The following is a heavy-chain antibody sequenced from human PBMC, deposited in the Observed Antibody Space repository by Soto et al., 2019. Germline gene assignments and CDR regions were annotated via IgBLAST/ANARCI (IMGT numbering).Heavy chain of an antibody. D-gene: IGHD2-15*01. Sequence: PGESLKISCKGSGYSFTDYWITWVRQMPGKGLEWMAVIYPGDSNVKYMPSFQGQVTVSVDKSINTAYLQWSSLKASDTAIYYCATAAWSASKYWGQGTLVTVSS. V-gene: IGHV5-51*01. CDR2: IYPGDSNV. CDR1: GYSFTDYW. J-gene: IGHJ4*02. CDR3: ATAAWSASKY.